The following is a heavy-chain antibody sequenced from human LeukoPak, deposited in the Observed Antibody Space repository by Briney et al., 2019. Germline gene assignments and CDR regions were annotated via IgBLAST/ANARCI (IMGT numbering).Heavy chain of an antibody. CDR3: AREYGYYDSSGYYSDY. CDR2: ISAYNGNT. V-gene: IGHV1-18*01. CDR1: GYTFTSYG. J-gene: IGHJ4*02. Sequence: GASVKVSCKASGYTFTSYGISWVRQAPGHGLEWMGWISAYNGNTNYAQKLQGRVTMTTDTSTSTAYMELRSLRSDDTAVYYCAREYGYYDSSGYYSDYWAREPWSPSPQ. D-gene: IGHD3-22*01.